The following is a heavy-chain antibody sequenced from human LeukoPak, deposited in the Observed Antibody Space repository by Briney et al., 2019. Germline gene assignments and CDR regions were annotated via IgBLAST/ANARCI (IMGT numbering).Heavy chain of an antibody. CDR1: GFTFSSYS. CDR2: ISSSSSYI. V-gene: IGHV3-21*01. CDR3: ARDARGYCSGGSCYSYYYYYGMDV. J-gene: IGHJ6*02. Sequence: GGSLRLSCAASGFTFSSYSMNWVRQAPGKGLEWVSSISSSSSYIYYADSVKGRFTISRDNAKNSLYLQMNSLRAEDTAVYYCARDARGYCSGGSCYSYYYYYGMDVWGQGTTVTVSS. D-gene: IGHD2-15*01.